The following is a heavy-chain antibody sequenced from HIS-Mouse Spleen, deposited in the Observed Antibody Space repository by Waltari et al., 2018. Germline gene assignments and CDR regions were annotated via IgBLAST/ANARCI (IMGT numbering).Heavy chain of an antibody. J-gene: IGHJ2*01. CDR1: GGSISSSSYY. Sequence: QLQLQESGPGLVKPSETLSLTCTVSGGSISSSSYYWGWIRQPPGKGLEWIGSIDYSGNTYDNPSLKSRVTIAVDTAKNQFSLKLGSVTAADTAVYYCAREIPYSSSWYDWYFDLWGRGTLVTVSS. CDR3: AREIPYSSSWYDWYFDL. CDR2: IDYSGNT. D-gene: IGHD6-13*01. V-gene: IGHV4-39*07.